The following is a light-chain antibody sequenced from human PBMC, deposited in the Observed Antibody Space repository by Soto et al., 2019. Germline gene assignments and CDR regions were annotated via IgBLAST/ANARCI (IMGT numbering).Light chain of an antibody. CDR3: QQYGSSPPCT. J-gene: IGKJ2*02. Sequence: EIVLTQSPCTLSLSPGERATLSCRASQSVSSSYLAWYQQKPGQAPRLLIYGASSRATGIPDRFSGSGSGTDFTLTISRLEPEDFAAYYCQQYGSSPPCTFGQGTKLEIK. CDR2: GAS. CDR1: QSVSSSY. V-gene: IGKV3-20*01.